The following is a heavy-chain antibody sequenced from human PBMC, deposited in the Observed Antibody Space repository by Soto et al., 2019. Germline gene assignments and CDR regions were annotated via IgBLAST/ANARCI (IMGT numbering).Heavy chain of an antibody. V-gene: IGHV3-21*01. J-gene: IGHJ6*03. CDR2: ISSSSSYI. CDR3: ARDREVVVPAAMGYYYYYMDV. CDR1: GFTFSSYS. Sequence: PGGSLRLSCAASGFTFSSYSMNWVRQAPGKGLEWVSSISSSSSYIYYADSVKGRFTISRDNAKNSLYLQMNSLRAEDTAVYYCARDREVVVPAAMGYYYYYMDVWGKGTTVTVSS. D-gene: IGHD2-2*01.